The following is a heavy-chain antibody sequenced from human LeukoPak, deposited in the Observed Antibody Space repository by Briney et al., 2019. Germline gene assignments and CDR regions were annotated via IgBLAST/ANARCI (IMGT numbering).Heavy chain of an antibody. J-gene: IGHJ4*02. Sequence: PGGSLRLSCAASGFTFSSYVMSWVRQAPGKGLEWISAIGGFGRNTYYADSVKGRFTISRDNSKNTLYLQMNSLRAEDTAVYYCAKVYTAMVLSRLDYWGQGTLVTVSS. CDR3: AKVYTAMVLSRLDY. CDR1: GFTFSSYV. CDR2: IGGFGRNT. D-gene: IGHD5-18*01. V-gene: IGHV3-23*01.